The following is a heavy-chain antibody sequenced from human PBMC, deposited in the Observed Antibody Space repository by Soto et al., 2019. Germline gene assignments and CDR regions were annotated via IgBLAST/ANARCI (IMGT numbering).Heavy chain of an antibody. CDR3: AKKTAARRWSWFDP. D-gene: IGHD6-6*01. CDR1: GFTFSSYA. Sequence: HPGGSLRLSCAASGFTFSSYAMSWVRQAPGKGLEWVSAISGSGGSTYYADSVKGRFTISRDNSKNTLYLQMNSLRAEDTAVYYCAKKTAARRWSWFDPWGQGTLVTVSS. V-gene: IGHV3-23*01. J-gene: IGHJ5*02. CDR2: ISGSGGST.